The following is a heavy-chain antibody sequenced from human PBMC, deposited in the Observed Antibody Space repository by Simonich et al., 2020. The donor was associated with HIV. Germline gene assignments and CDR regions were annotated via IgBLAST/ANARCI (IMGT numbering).Heavy chain of an antibody. CDR3: AREVGYYPPQLEENNAFDI. CDR1: GGSFSGYY. CDR2: ITNSGRT. D-gene: IGHD3-10*01. J-gene: IGHJ3*02. V-gene: IGHV4-34*01. Sequence: QVQLQQWGAGLLKPSETLSLTCAVYGGSFSGYYWSWIRQPPGKGRGWIGEITNSGRTNYNSSLKSRVTISINTSKKQFSLRLNSVTAADTAVYYCAREVGYYPPQLEENNAFDIWGQGTMVTVSS.